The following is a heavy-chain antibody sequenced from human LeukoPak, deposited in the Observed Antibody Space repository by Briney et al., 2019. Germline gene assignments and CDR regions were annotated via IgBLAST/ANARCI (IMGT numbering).Heavy chain of an antibody. Sequence: ASVKVSCKASGGTFSSNAISWVRQAPGQGLEWMGGIIPIFGTANYAQKFQGRVTITADESTSTAYMELSSLRSEDTAVYYCARGRLLVGASTSWGQGTLVTVSS. D-gene: IGHD1-26*01. CDR1: GGTFSSNA. J-gene: IGHJ5*02. V-gene: IGHV1-69*01. CDR2: IIPIFGTA. CDR3: ARGRLLVGASTS.